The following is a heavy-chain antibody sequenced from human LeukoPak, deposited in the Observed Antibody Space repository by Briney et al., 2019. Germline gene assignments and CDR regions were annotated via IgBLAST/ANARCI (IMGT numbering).Heavy chain of an antibody. CDR2: INPSSGGT. V-gene: IGHV1-2*02. CDR3: ARVREDAFDI. CDR1: GYTFTGYY. J-gene: IGHJ3*02. Sequence: ASVKVSCKASGYTFTGYYLHWVRQAPGQGLEWMGWINPSSGGTNYAQKFQGRVTMTRDTSISTAYMELSRLRSDDTAVYHCARVREDAFDIWGQGTMVTVSS. D-gene: IGHD1-26*01.